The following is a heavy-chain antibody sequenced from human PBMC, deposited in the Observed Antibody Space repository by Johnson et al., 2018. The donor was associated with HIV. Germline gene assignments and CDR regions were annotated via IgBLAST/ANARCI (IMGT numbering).Heavy chain of an antibody. J-gene: IGHJ3*02. V-gene: IGHV3-9*01. D-gene: IGHD3-22*01. CDR3: AKAGDYYDSSGYYDAFDI. Sequence: QLVESGGGVVRPGGSLRLSCAASGFTFDDYAMHWVRQAPGKGLEWVSGISWNSGSIGYADSVKGRITISRDNAKNSLYLQMNSLRSEDTAVYYCAKAGDYYDSSGYYDAFDIWGQGTMVTVSS. CDR2: ISWNSGSI. CDR1: GFTFDDYA.